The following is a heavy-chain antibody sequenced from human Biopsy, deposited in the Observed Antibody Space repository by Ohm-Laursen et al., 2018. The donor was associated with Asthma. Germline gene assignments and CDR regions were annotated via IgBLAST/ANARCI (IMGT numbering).Heavy chain of an antibody. CDR1: GFTVSRDH. D-gene: IGHD6-19*01. Sequence: SLRLSCTALGFTVSRDHMFWVRQAPGKGLEWVSVIYSGGTSHTADSVRGRFTISRDFSKNTLHLQMHSLRFEDTAVYYCARGDSSGWSHYYFDYWGQGTLVTVSS. V-gene: IGHV3-53*01. J-gene: IGHJ4*02. CDR3: ARGDSSGWSHYYFDY. CDR2: IYSGGTS.